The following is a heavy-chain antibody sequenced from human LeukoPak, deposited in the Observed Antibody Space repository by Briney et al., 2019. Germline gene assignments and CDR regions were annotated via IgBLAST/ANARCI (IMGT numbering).Heavy chain of an antibody. D-gene: IGHD3-16*01. V-gene: IGHV3-23*01. CDR2: ISGSGGST. J-gene: IGHJ4*02. CDR3: AKSSRGNYFDY. CDR1: GFTFSSYA. Sequence: TGGSLRLSCAASGFTFSSYAMSWVRQAPGKGREWGSAISGSGGSTYYADPVKGRFTISRDNSKNTLYLQMHSLRAEDPAVYYCAKSSRGNYFDYWGQGTLVTVSS.